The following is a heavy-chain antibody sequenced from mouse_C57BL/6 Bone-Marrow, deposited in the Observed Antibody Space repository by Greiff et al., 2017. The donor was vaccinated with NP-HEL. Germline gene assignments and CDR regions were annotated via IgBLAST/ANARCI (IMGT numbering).Heavy chain of an antibody. CDR2: IYPGGGYT. Sequence: QVQLQQSGAELVRPGTSVKMSCKASGYTFTNYWIGWAKQRPGHGLEWIGDIYPGGGYTNYNEKFKGKATLTADKSSSTAYMQFSSLTSEDSAIYYCARWNGSSSYYAMDYWGQGTSVTVSS. V-gene: IGHV1-63*01. J-gene: IGHJ4*01. CDR1: GYTFTNYW. CDR3: ARWNGSSSYYAMDY. D-gene: IGHD1-1*01.